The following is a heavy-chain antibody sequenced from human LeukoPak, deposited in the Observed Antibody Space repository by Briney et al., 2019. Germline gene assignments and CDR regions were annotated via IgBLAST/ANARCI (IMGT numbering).Heavy chain of an antibody. Sequence: GGSLRLSCAASGFTFSDYYMSWIRQAPGKGLEWVSGISWNSGSIGYADSVKGRFTISGDNAKNSLYLQMNSLRAEDTALYYCAKDIDPRPVYGDYGGWFDPWGQGTLVTVSS. V-gene: IGHV3-9*01. J-gene: IGHJ5*02. CDR3: AKDIDPRPVYGDYGGWFDP. CDR2: ISWNSGSI. CDR1: GFTFSDYY. D-gene: IGHD4-17*01.